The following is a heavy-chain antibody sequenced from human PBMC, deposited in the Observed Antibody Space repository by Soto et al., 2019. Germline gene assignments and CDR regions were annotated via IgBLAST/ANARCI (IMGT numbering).Heavy chain of an antibody. CDR3: ARATGADKEDY. D-gene: IGHD3-10*01. J-gene: IGHJ4*02. Sequence: EVQLVESGGGLVQPGGSLRLSCAASGFTFSSYWMSWVRQAPGKGLEWVANIKEDGSERYYVDSVKSRFTISRDNAKNSLYLQMNSLRAEDTAVYYCARATGADKEDYWGQGTLVTVSS. CDR2: IKEDGSER. CDR1: GFTFSSYW. V-gene: IGHV3-7*04.